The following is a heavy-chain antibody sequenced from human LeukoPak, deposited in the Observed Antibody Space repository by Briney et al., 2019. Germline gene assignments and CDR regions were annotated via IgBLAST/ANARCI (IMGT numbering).Heavy chain of an antibody. V-gene: IGHV1-8*03. CDR2: MNPNSGNT. CDR1: GYTFTNYD. CDR3: ARGVSLSPDY. D-gene: IGHD2-2*01. Sequence: ASVKVSCKASGYTFTNYDISWVRQATGQRLEWMGWMNPNSGNTGYAQKFQGRVTITRNTSISTAYMELSSLRSEDTTMYYCARGVSLSPDYWGQGTLVTVSS. J-gene: IGHJ4*02.